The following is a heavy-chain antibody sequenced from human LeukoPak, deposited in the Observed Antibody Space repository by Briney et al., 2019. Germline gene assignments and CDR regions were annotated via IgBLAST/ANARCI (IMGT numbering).Heavy chain of an antibody. CDR1: GGSFSGYY. CDR3: ARGDRGYDILTGYYRRPGSYGMDV. J-gene: IGHJ6*04. Sequence: SETLSLTCAVYGGSFSGYYWSWIRQPPGKGLEGIGEINHSGSTNYNPSLKSRGTISVDTSKNQFSLKLSSVTAADTAVYYCARGDRGYDILTGYYRRPGSYGMDVWGKGTTVTVSS. D-gene: IGHD3-9*01. CDR2: INHSGST. V-gene: IGHV4-34*01.